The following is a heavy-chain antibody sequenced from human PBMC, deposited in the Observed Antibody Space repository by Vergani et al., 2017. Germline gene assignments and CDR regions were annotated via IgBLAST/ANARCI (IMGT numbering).Heavy chain of an antibody. Sequence: EVQLVESGGGLVQPGGSLRLSCAASGFTVSSNYMSWVRQAPGKGLEWVSVIYSGGSTYYADSGKGRFIISRHNSKNTLYLQMNSLRAEDTAVYYCARASITGDLAGAFDIWGQGTMVTVSS. D-gene: IGHD7-27*01. J-gene: IGHJ3*02. CDR3: ARASITGDLAGAFDI. CDR1: GFTVSSNY. V-gene: IGHV3-53*04. CDR2: IYSGGST.